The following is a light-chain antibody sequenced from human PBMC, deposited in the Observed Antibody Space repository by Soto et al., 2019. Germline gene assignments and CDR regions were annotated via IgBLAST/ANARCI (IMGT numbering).Light chain of an antibody. CDR2: SDN. CDR3: AAWDDSLNGPV. V-gene: IGLV1-44*01. Sequence: QAVVTQPPSASGTPGQRVTISCSGSSSNIGSHTVNWYQQLPGTAPKLLIYSDNQRPSGVPGRFSGSKSGTSASLAISGLQSEDEADYYCAAWDDSLNGPVFGGGTQLTVL. CDR1: SSNIGSHT. J-gene: IGLJ2*01.